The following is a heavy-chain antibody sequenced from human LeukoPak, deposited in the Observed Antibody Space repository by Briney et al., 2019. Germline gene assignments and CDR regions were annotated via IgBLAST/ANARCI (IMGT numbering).Heavy chain of an antibody. CDR1: GYSFTNYW. CDR2: IYPGDSDT. J-gene: IGHJ4*02. V-gene: IGHV5-51*01. CDR3: ARRLPSYGAVDY. Sequence: HGESLKISCKGSGYSFTNYWIGWVRQMPGQGLEWMGIIYPGDSDTRYSPSFQGQVTFSADKSISTAYLQWNSLKASDTAMYYCARRLPSYGAVDYWGQGTLVTVSS. D-gene: IGHD5-18*01.